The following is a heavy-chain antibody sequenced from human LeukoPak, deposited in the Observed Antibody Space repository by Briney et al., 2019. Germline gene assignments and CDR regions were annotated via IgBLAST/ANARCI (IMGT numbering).Heavy chain of an antibody. CDR2: ISGSGGST. J-gene: IGHJ4*02. D-gene: IGHD1-26*01. V-gene: IGHV3-23*01. CDR3: AKHLYGWELLPY. Sequence: PGGSLRLSCAASGFTFSSYAMSWVRLAPGKGLEWVSAISGSGGSTYYADSVKGRFTISRDNSKNTLYLQMNSLRAEDTAVYYCAKHLYGWELLPYWGQGTLVTVSS. CDR1: GFTFSSYA.